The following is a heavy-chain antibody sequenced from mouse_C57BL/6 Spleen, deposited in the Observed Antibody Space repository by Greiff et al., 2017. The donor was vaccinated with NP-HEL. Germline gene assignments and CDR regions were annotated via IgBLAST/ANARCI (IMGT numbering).Heavy chain of an antibody. J-gene: IGHJ4*01. CDR2: IDPSDSYT. Sequence: QVQLQQPGAELVMPGASVKLSCKASGYTFTSYWMHWVKQRPGQGLEWIGEIDPSDSYTNYNQKFKGKSTLTVDKSSSTAYMQLSSLTSEDSAVYYCARWGGPYYAMDYWGQGTSVTVSS. CDR3: ARWGGPYYAMDY. V-gene: IGHV1-69*01. CDR1: GYTFTSYW.